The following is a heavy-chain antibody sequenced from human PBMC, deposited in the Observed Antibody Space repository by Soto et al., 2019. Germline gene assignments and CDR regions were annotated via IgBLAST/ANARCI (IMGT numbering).Heavy chain of an antibody. CDR1: GGSIGGHV. CDR3: ARDNVWSGYYSFFDY. J-gene: IGHJ4*02. V-gene: IGHV4-4*07. CDR2: IYSGGSA. Sequence: SETLSLTGTVSGGSIGGHVWRWIRQPAGKRMEWIGRIYSGGSANYNPSLKSRVTMSVDTSKYQFSLTLRSVTAADTAVYYCARDNVWSGYYSFFDYWGQGSLVTVSS. D-gene: IGHD3-3*01.